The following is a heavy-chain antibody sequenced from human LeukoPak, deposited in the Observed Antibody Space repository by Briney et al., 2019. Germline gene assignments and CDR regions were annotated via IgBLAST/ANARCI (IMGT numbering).Heavy chain of an antibody. J-gene: IGHJ4*02. V-gene: IGHV1-2*02. CDR1: GYTFSDYY. Sequence: GASVKVSCKASGYTFSDYYMHWVRQAPGQGLEWMEWINPISGGANYAQRFQGRVTMTRDTSISTAYMELSRLRSDDTAVYYCARGLIVGPTGDYWGQGTLVTVSS. CDR2: INPISGGA. CDR3: ARGLIVGPTGDY. D-gene: IGHD1-26*01.